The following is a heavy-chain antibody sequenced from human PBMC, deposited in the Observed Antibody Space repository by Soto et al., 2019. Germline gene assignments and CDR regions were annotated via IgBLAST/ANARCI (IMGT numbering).Heavy chain of an antibody. CDR2: IYPGDSDT. CDR3: ARRNYYDSSGYYYDAFDI. D-gene: IGHD3-22*01. CDR1: GYRFTSHW. J-gene: IGHJ3*02. V-gene: IGHV5-51*01. Sequence: PGESLKISCKGSGYRFTSHWIGWVRQMPGKGLEWMGIIYPGDSDTRYSPSFQGQVTISADKSISTAYLQWSSLKASDTAMYYCARRNYYDSSGYYYDAFDIWGQGTTVTVSS.